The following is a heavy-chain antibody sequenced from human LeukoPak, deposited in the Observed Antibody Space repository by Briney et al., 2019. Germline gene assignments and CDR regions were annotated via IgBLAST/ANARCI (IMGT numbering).Heavy chain of an antibody. CDR3: ARGIAARPDYYYYYMDV. J-gene: IGHJ6*03. Sequence: GASVKVSCKASGYTFTGYYMHWVRQAPGQGLEWMGWINPNSGGTNYAQKFQGRVTMTRDTSISTAYMELSRLRSDDTAVYYCARGIAARPDYYYYYMDVWGKGTTVTVSS. V-gene: IGHV1-2*02. CDR2: INPNSGGT. CDR1: GYTFTGYY. D-gene: IGHD6-6*01.